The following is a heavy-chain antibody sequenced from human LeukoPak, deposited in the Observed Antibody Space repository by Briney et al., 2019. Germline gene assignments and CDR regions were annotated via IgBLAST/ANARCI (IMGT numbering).Heavy chain of an antibody. CDR2: IYASGTT. J-gene: IGHJ5*02. Sequence: PSEALSLACFDSGGSLSNFYWSWIRQPAGKGLERIGRIYASGTTHYNPSLKSRVTMSVDTSKNQCSLMLSSVTAADTAVYYCARDHLTYYYGSGSYGWFDPWGQGTLVTVSS. V-gene: IGHV4-4*07. D-gene: IGHD3-10*01. CDR3: ARDHLTYYYGSGSYGWFDP. CDR1: GGSLSNFY.